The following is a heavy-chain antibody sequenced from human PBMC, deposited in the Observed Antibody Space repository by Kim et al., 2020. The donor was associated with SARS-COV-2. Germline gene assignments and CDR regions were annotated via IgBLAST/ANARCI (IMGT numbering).Heavy chain of an antibody. D-gene: IGHD5-12*01. V-gene: IGHV4-39*01. CDR2: IYYSGST. CDR3: ARRVATPFVYHFDY. Sequence: SETLSLTCTVSGGSISSSSYYWGWIRQPPGKGLEWIGSIYYSGSTYYNPSLKSRVTISVDTSKNQFSLKLSSVTAADTAVYYCARRVATPFVYHFDYWGQGTLVTVSS. CDR1: GGSISSSSYY. J-gene: IGHJ4*02.